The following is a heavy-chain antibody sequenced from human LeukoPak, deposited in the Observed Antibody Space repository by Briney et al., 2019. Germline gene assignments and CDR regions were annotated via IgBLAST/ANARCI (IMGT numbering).Heavy chain of an antibody. Sequence: SETLSLTCTVSGGSISSSSYYWGWIRQPPGKGLEWIGSIYYSGGTYYNPSLKSRVTISVDTSKNQFSLKLSSVTAADTAVYYCARSKGSYYSAFDIWGQGTMVTVSS. CDR3: ARSKGSYYSAFDI. CDR2: IYYSGGT. V-gene: IGHV4-39*01. CDR1: GGSISSSSYY. D-gene: IGHD1-26*01. J-gene: IGHJ3*02.